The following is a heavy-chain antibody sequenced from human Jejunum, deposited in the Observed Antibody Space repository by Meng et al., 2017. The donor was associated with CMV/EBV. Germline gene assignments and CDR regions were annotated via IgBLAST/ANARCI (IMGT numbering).Heavy chain of an antibody. CDR2: ISPYNGNT. J-gene: IGHJ5*02. D-gene: IGHD3-16*01. CDR3: ARKLRGGGWFDP. CDR1: DYTFYTHA. V-gene: IGHV1-18*01. Sequence: QGQMVPSVAEMKEPGAAVNVSCNASDYTFYTHAISWVRQAPGQGLEWMGWISPYNGNTKYAQNLQGRVTLTTDISTSTAYMELRSLRSDDTAVYYCARKLRGGGWFDPWGQGTLVTVSS.